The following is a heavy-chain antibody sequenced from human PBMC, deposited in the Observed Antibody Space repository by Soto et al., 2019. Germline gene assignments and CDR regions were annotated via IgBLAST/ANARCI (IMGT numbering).Heavy chain of an antibody. Sequence: XASLSLTCAVYGGCFSGYYWSWIRQPPGKGLEWIGEINHSGSTNYNPSLKSRVTISVDTSKNQFSLKLSSVTAADTAVYYCARYVLRFNYYGMDVWGQGTTVTVSS. CDR1: GGCFSGYY. CDR2: INHSGST. CDR3: ARYVLRFNYYGMDV. J-gene: IGHJ6*02. D-gene: IGHD4-17*01. V-gene: IGHV4-34*01.